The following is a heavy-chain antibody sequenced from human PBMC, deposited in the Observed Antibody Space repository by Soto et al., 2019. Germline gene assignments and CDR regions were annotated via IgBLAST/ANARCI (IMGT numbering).Heavy chain of an antibody. J-gene: IGHJ4*02. CDR1: GGSFSGYY. CDR2: INHSGST. V-gene: IGHV4-34*01. CDR3: AREYGSGSYPFDY. Sequence: SETLSLTCAVYGGSFSGYYWSWIRQPPGKGLEWIGEINHSGSTNYNPSLKSRVTISVDTSKNQFSLKLSSVTAADTAVYYCAREYGSGSYPFDYWGQGTLVTAPQ. D-gene: IGHD3-10*01.